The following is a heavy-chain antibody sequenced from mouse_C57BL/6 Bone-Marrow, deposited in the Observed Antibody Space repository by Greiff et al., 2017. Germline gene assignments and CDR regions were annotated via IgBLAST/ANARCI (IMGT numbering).Heavy chain of an antibody. CDR2: IDPENGDT. D-gene: IGHD1-1*02. V-gene: IGHV14-4*01. Sequence: VQLQQSGAELVRPGASVKLSCTASGFNIKDDYMHWVKQRPEQGLEWIGWIDPENGDTEYASKFQGKATITADTSSNTAYLQLSSLTSEDTAVYYCTLYYDWYFDVWGTWTTVTVSS. CDR1: GFNIKDDY. J-gene: IGHJ1*03. CDR3: TLYYDWYFDV.